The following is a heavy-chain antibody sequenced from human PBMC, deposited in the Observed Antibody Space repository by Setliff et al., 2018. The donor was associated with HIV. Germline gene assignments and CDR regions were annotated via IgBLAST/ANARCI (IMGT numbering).Heavy chain of an antibody. D-gene: IGHD4-17*01. V-gene: IGHV4-34*01. CDR1: GGSFSGYY. J-gene: IGHJ4*02. CDR3: VRDDYGYNGKGFDY. Sequence: PSETLSLTCAVYGGSFSGYYWSWIRQPPGKGLEWIGEINHSGDTNYNPSLKSRVTISIDTSNNQISLRLSSVTAADTAMYYCVRDDYGYNGKGFDYWGPGTLVTVSS. CDR2: INHSGDT.